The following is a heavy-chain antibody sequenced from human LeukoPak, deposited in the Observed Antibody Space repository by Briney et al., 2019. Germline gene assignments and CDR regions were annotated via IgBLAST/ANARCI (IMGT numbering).Heavy chain of an antibody. Sequence: GGSLRLSCAASGFTFSSYGMHWVRQAPGKGLEWVAFIRYDGSNKYYADSVKGRFTTSRDNSKNTLYLQMNSLRAEDTAVYYCANDLRYFDWLPTEIKYYFDYWGQGTLVTVSS. CDR1: GFTFSSYG. J-gene: IGHJ4*02. CDR2: IRYDGSNK. D-gene: IGHD3-9*01. CDR3: ANDLRYFDWLPTEIKYYFDY. V-gene: IGHV3-30*02.